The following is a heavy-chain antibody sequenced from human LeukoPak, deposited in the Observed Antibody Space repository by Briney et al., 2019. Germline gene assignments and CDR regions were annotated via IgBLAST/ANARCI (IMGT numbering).Heavy chain of an antibody. CDR3: ARDYYYDSSGYWDYYFDY. V-gene: IGHV3-33*01. Sequence: PGGSLRLSCAASGXTFSRFGVHWVRQAPGKGLEWVAVIWYDGSNKYYADSVKGRFTISRDNSKNTLYLEMNSLRAEDTAVYYCARDYYYDSSGYWDYYFDYWGQGTLVSVSS. J-gene: IGHJ4*02. CDR2: IWYDGSNK. D-gene: IGHD3-22*01. CDR1: GXTFSRFG.